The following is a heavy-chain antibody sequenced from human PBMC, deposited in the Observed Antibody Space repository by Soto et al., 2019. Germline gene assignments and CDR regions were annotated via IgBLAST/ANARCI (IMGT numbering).Heavy chain of an antibody. Sequence: GGSLRLSCTASGFTFGDYAMSWFRQAPGKGLEWVGFIRSKAYGGTTEYAASVKGRFTISRDDSKSIAYLQMNSLKTEDTAVYYCTSPSSLSRASYYYYYMDVWGKGTTVTVSS. CDR2: IRSKAYGGTT. CDR3: TSPSSLSRASYYYYYMDV. J-gene: IGHJ6*03. CDR1: GFTFGDYA. D-gene: IGHD6-6*01. V-gene: IGHV3-49*03.